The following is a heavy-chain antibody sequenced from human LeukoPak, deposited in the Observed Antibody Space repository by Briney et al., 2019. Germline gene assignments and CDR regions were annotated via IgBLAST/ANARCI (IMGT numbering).Heavy chain of an antibody. D-gene: IGHD2-15*01. Sequence: RQAQRKKIKWVAVISYDGSNKYYADSVKGRFTISRDNSKNTLYLQMNSLRAEDTAVYYCARGLLRGRGGSCKIDCWGHATLVPVSS. V-gene: IGHV3-30*01. J-gene: IGHJ4*01. CDR3: ARGLLRGRGGSCKIDC. CDR2: ISYDGSNK.